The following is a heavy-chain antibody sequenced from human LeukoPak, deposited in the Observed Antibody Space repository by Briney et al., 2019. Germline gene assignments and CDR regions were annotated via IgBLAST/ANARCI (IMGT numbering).Heavy chain of an antibody. CDR2: ISGGST. J-gene: IGHJ4*02. CDR3: ARLGQQRIDY. D-gene: IGHD6-13*01. V-gene: IGHV3-38-3*01. CDR1: GFTVSSNE. Sequence: PGGSLRLSCAASGFTVSSNEMSWVRQAPGKGLEWVSSISGGSTYYADSRKGRFTISRDNSKNTLHLQMNSLRAEDTAVYYCARLGQQRIDYWGQGTLVTVSS.